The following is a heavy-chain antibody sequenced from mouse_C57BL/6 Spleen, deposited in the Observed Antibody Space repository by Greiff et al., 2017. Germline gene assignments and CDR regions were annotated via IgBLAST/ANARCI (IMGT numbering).Heavy chain of an antibody. CDR1: GYTFTSYW. V-gene: IGHV1-64*01. Sequence: QVQLKESGAELVKPGASVKLSCKASGYTFTSYWMHWVKQRPGQGLEWIGMIHPNSGSTNYNEKFKSKATLTVDKSSSTAYMQLSSLTSEDSAVYYCATYDYGGMLAYWGQGSLVTVSA. J-gene: IGHJ3*01. D-gene: IGHD2-4*01. CDR3: ATYDYGGMLAY. CDR2: IHPNSGST.